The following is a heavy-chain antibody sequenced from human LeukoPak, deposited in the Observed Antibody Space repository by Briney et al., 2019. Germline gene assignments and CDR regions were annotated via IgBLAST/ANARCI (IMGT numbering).Heavy chain of an antibody. CDR3: ARHSSVLNMRYYYMDV. V-gene: IGHV5-51*01. J-gene: IGHJ6*03. Sequence: GESLKISCKGSGYSFTNYWIGWVRQMPGKGLEWMGIIYPGDSDTRYSPSSQGQVTISADKSISTAYLQWSSLKASDTAMYYCARHSSVLNMRYYYMDVWGKGTTVSVSS. CDR2: IYPGDSDT. D-gene: IGHD2-2*01. CDR1: GYSFTNYW.